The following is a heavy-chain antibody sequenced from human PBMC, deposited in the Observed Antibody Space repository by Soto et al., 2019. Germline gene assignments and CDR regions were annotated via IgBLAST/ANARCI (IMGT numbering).Heavy chain of an antibody. Sequence: HPGGSLRLSCAASGFTFSSDSMSWVRQAPGKGLEWVSAISGSGGSTYYADSVKGRFTISRDNSKNTLYLQMNSLRAEDTAVYYCAKVSSGWYKDYWGQGTLVTVSS. V-gene: IGHV3-23*01. J-gene: IGHJ4*02. CDR1: GFTFSSDS. CDR3: AKVSSGWYKDY. CDR2: ISGSGGST. D-gene: IGHD6-19*01.